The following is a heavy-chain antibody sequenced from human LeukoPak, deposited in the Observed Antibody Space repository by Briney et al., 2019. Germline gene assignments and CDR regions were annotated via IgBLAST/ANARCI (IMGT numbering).Heavy chain of an antibody. CDR1: GGSISSYY. D-gene: IGHD3-10*01. CDR3: GRDRSGSGRGWFET. J-gene: IGHJ5*02. V-gene: IGHV4-59*01. CDR2: IYYSGST. Sequence: SETLSLTCTVSGGSISSYYWSWIRQPPGKGLEWVGYIYYSGSTNYNPSLKSRVTISVDTSKNQFSLKQISGIAAEAAVYYCGRDRSGSGRGWFETWGQGTLVSVS.